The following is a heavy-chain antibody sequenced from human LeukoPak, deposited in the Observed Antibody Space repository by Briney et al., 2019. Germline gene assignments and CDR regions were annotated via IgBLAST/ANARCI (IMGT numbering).Heavy chain of an antibody. J-gene: IGHJ6*03. CDR2: IIPIPGIA. Sequence: GASVKVSCKASGGTFSSYAISWVRQAPGQGLEWMGRIIPIPGIANYAQKFQGRVTITSDKSTSTAYMELRSLRSDDTAVYYCARDRFLVRLLKAAPAMDVWGKGTTVTVSS. CDR1: GGTFSSYA. D-gene: IGHD3-3*01. V-gene: IGHV1-69*04. CDR3: ARDRFLVRLLKAAPAMDV.